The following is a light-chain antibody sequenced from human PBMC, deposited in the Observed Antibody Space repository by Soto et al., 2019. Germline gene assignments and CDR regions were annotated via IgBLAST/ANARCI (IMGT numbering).Light chain of an antibody. CDR2: GAS. CDR3: QQYYNWPRT. CDR1: QSVSSN. J-gene: IGKJ1*01. Sequence: EIVMTQSPATLSVSPGERATLSCRASQSVSSNLAWYQQKPGQAPRFLIYGASTRATGIPARFSGSGSGTEFTLTISSLQSEDFAVYYCQQYYNWPRTFGQGTKVEIK. V-gene: IGKV3-15*01.